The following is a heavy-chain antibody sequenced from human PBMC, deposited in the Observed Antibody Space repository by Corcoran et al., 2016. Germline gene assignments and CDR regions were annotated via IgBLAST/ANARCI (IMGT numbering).Heavy chain of an antibody. Sequence: QVQLVQSGAEVKKPGASVKVSCKASGYTFTSYAMHWVRQAPGQRLEWMGWINAGNGNTKYSQKFQGRVTITRDTSASTAYMELSSLRSEDTAGYYCARTQLLWFGGDGMDVWGQGTTVTVSS. D-gene: IGHD3-10*01. V-gene: IGHV1-3*01. J-gene: IGHJ6*02. CDR1: GYTFTSYA. CDR2: INAGNGNT. CDR3: ARTQLLWFGGDGMDV.